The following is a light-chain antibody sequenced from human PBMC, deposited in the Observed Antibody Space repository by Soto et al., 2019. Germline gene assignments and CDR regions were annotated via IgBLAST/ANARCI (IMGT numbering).Light chain of an antibody. Sequence: DIQMTQSPSTLSASVGDRVTLTCRASQSITTWLAWYQQRTGKGPSLLIYDSSTLHTGVPRRFSGSGSGTDFTPSSSGLPDDDFATYCCQQCNTLPSFGQGTKVEV. CDR3: QQCNTLPS. V-gene: IGKV1-5*01. CDR2: DSS. CDR1: QSITTW. J-gene: IGKJ1*01.